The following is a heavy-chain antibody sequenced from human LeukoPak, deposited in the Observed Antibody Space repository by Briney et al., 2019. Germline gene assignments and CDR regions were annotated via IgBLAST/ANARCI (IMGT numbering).Heavy chain of an antibody. CDR2: IIPIYGTA. D-gene: IGHD5-24*01. CDR3: ATHTGGYNYWWFDI. J-gene: IGHJ5*02. CDR1: GGTFSNYP. V-gene: IGHV1-69*13. Sequence: ASVKVSCKASGGTFSNYPIIWVRQAPGRGLEWLGGIIPIYGTANYAQMFQGGITLTAHESTATAYMELTSLTSDDTAMYFCATHTGGYNYWWFDIWGQGTLVTVSS.